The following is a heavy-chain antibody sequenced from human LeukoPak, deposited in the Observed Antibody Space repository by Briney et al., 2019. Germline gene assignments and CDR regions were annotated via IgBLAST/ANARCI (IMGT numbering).Heavy chain of an antibody. V-gene: IGHV3-11*01. CDR1: GFTFSDYY. CDR2: ISSSGSTI. D-gene: IGHD1-26*01. CDR3: ARRRHSGSLQHFDY. Sequence: KSGGSLRLSCAASGFTFSDYYMSWIRQAPGKGLEWVSYISSSGSTIYYADSVKGRFTISRDNAKNSLYLQMNSLRAEDTAVYYCARRRHSGSLQHFDYWGQGTLVTVSS. J-gene: IGHJ4*02.